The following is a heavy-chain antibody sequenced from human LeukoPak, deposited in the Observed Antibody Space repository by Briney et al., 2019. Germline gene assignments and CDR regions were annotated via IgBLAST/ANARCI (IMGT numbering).Heavy chain of an antibody. J-gene: IGHJ6*02. V-gene: IGHV1-2*06. D-gene: IGHD2-8*01. CDR3: ASVYLYGMDV. CDR1: GYTFTGYY. CDR2: INPNSGGT. Sequence: GASVKVSCKASGYTFTGYYMHWVRQAPGQGLEWMGRINPNSGGTNYAQKFQGRVTMTRDTPTNTVYMELSSLRTEDTAVYYCASVYLYGMDVRGQGTTVTVSS.